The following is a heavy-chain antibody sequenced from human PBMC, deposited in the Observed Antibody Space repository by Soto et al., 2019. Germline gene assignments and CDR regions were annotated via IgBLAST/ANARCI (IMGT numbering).Heavy chain of an antibody. V-gene: IGHV5-51*01. CDR3: ARLTGHYGDYYYYGMDV. D-gene: IGHD4-17*01. CDR2: IYPCDSDT. Sequence: ESVKISCKGFGYSFSSYWIGWVGQMPGKGLEWMGIIYPCDSDTRYSPSFQGQVTISADKSISTAYLQWSSLKASDTAMYYCARLTGHYGDYYYYGMDVWGQGTTVTVSS. CDR1: GYSFSSYW. J-gene: IGHJ6*02.